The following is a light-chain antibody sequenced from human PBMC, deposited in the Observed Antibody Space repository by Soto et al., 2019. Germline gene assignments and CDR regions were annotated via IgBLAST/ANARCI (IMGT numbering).Light chain of an antibody. CDR3: QQYNNWPPIFT. V-gene: IGKV3-15*01. J-gene: IGKJ3*01. CDR2: GAS. CDR1: QSVSNN. Sequence: EIVMTQSPATLSVSPGERATLSCRASQSVSNNLAWYQQKPGQAPRLLIYGASTRATGIPARFSGSGSGTEFTLTISSLQSEDFAVYYCQQYNNWPPIFTFGPGTKVYSK.